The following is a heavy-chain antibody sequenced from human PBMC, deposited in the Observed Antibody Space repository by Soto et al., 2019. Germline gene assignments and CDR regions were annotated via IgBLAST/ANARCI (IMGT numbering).Heavy chain of an antibody. V-gene: IGHV4-4*02. CDR1: GGPVSSSNW. D-gene: IGHD2-15*01. J-gene: IGHJ4*01. CDR2: IFHSGIT. CDR3: ARHGGKFFDY. Sequence: QVQPQESGPGRVQPSGTLSLTCGVSGGPVSSSNWWPWVRQPAGEGLEWIGQIFHSGITSYNPSLKSRITISLDKSKSDLSLTLISVTAADTSVYYCARHGGKFFDYWGHGTLVTVSS.